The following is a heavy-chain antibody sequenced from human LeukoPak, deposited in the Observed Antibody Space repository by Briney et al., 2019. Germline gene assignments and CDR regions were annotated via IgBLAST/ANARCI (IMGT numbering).Heavy chain of an antibody. CDR2: VSGSGGST. CDR1: GFTFSSYA. J-gene: IGHJ6*04. V-gene: IGHV3-23*01. Sequence: GGSLRLSCAASGFTFSSYAMSWVRQAPGKGLEWVSGVSGSGGSTVYTDSVKGRFTISTDNAKNSLYLQMNSLRAEDTAVYYCAELGITMIGGVWGKGTTVTISS. D-gene: IGHD3-10*02. CDR3: AELGITMIGGV.